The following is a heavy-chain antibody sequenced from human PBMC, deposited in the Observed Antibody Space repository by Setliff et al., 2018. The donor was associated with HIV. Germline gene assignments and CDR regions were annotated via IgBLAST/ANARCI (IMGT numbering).Heavy chain of an antibody. Sequence: GSLRLSCAASGFTFSGSAMHWVRQASGKGLEWVGRIRSKGYGSATAYAASVKGRFTISRDDSKNTAYLQMNSLRAEDTAVYYCAKTYYYDSSGYYYFDSWGQGTLVTVSS. J-gene: IGHJ4*02. CDR1: GFTFSGSA. CDR2: IRSKGYGSAT. D-gene: IGHD3-22*01. V-gene: IGHV3-73*01. CDR3: AKTYYYDSSGYYYFDS.